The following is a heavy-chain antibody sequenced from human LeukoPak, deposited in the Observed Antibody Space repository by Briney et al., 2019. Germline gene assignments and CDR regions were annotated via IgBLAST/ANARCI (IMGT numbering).Heavy chain of an antibody. CDR3: ARDGLSSGWLQDY. J-gene: IGHJ4*02. CDR1: GFPFSSYG. Sequence: RSLRLSCAASGFPFSSYGMHWVRQAPGKGLEWVAVIWYDGSSKYYADSVKGRFTISRDNSKNTLYLQMNSLRAEDTAVYYCARDGLSSGWLQDYWGQGTLVTVSS. CDR2: IWYDGSSK. V-gene: IGHV3-33*01. D-gene: IGHD6-19*01.